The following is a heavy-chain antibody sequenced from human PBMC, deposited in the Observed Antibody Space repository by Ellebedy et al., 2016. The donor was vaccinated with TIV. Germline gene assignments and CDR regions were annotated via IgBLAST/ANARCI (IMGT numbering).Heavy chain of an antibody. Sequence: GESLKISCQGSGYKFTTYWIAWVRQMPGKGLEWMGIIYPGDSDTRYSPSFQGQVTVSVDKSISTAYLQWSSLKASDTAVYYCVRLGRAGYYNAPGDYWGQGTLVTVSS. CDR1: GYKFTTYW. CDR3: VRLGRAGYYNAPGDY. D-gene: IGHD3-9*01. V-gene: IGHV5-51*01. CDR2: IYPGDSDT. J-gene: IGHJ4*02.